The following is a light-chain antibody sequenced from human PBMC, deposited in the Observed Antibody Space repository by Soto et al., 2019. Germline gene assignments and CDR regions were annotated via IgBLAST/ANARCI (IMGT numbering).Light chain of an antibody. CDR3: CSYAGSGTFYV. V-gene: IGLV2-23*02. J-gene: IGLJ1*01. CDR1: SSDVGRNNH. CDR2: EVT. Sequence: QSVLTQPASVSGSPGQSIAISCTGTSSDVGRNNHVSWYQQHPGKAPKLMIYEVTQRPSGGSDRFSGSKSCNTASLTISGLQAEDEADYYCCSYAGSGTFYVFGTGTKVTVL.